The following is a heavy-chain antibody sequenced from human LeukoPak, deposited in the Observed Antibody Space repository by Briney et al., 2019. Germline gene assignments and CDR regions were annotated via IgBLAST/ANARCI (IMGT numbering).Heavy chain of an antibody. D-gene: IGHD2-21*02. CDR2: ISGSGGST. V-gene: IGHV3-23*01. J-gene: IGHJ6*02. Sequence: QPGGSLRLSCAASGFTFSSYAMSWVRQAPGKGLEWVSAISGSGGSTYYADSVKGRFTISRDNSKNTLYLQMNSLRAEDTAVYYCAKDIRTQAVRDYCGGDCWGMDVWGQGTTVTVSS. CDR1: GFTFSSYA. CDR3: AKDIRTQAVRDYCGGDCWGMDV.